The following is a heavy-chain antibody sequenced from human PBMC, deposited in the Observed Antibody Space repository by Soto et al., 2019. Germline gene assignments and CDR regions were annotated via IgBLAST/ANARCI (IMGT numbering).Heavy chain of an antibody. Sequence: ASVKVSCKTSGYIFTDNYLHWVRQAPGQGLEWMGWINPKSGVTDFAQNFRGRVTMTRDTAISTAYMELSRLRSDDTAVYYCARAYSGSGSPKFWGQGTLVTV. D-gene: IGHD3-10*01. V-gene: IGHV1-2*02. CDR3: ARAYSGSGSPKF. CDR2: INPKSGVT. CDR1: GYIFTDNY. J-gene: IGHJ4*02.